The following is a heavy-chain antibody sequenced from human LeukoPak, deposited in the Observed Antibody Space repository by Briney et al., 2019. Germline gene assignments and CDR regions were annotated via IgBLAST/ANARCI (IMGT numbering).Heavy chain of an antibody. D-gene: IGHD3-16*01. Sequence: ASVKVCCKASGGTFSSYAISWVRQAPGQGLEWMGGIIPIFGTANYAQKFQGRVTITTDESTSTAYMELSSLRSEDSAVYYCARDRGPWGVDYWGQGTLVTVSS. V-gene: IGHV1-69*05. CDR2: IIPIFGTA. J-gene: IGHJ4*02. CDR1: GGTFSSYA. CDR3: ARDRGPWGVDY.